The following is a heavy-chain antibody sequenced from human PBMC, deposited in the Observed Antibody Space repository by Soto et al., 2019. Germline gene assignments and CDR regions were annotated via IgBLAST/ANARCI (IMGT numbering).Heavy chain of an antibody. Sequence: QITLKESGPTLVKPTQTLTLTCTFSGFSLSTSGVGVGWIRQPPGKALEWLALIYCHDDKRYRPSLKSRLTTAKDTSKNQVVLNMTNVDPGDTATYFFARRTRSSNYVDYWGQGTLVTVSS. D-gene: IGHD4-4*01. CDR3: ARRTRSSNYVDY. J-gene: IGHJ4*02. CDR2: IYCHDDK. V-gene: IGHV2-5*01. CDR1: GFSLSTSGVG.